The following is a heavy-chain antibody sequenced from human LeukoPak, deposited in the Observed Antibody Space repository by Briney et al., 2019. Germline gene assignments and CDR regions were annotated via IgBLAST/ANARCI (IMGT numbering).Heavy chain of an antibody. J-gene: IGHJ6*03. Sequence: GGCLRLSCAVSGFSLIAFGMNWVRQAPGKGLEWVSSISSGSSSIYYADSVKGRFTVSRDNAKNSLYLQMNSLRAEDTAVYHCARVTNYFYYMDVWGKGSSVTVSS. CDR1: GFSLIAFG. D-gene: IGHD4-11*01. CDR2: ISSGSSSI. V-gene: IGHV3-21*01. CDR3: ARVTNYFYYMDV.